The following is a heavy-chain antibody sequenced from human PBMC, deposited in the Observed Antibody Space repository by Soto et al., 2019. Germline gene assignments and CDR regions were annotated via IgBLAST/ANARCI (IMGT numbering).Heavy chain of an antibody. J-gene: IGHJ4*02. V-gene: IGHV4-30-2*01. CDR1: GGSISSGGYS. Sequence: QLQLQESGSGLVKPSQTLSLTCAVSGGSISSGGYSWSWIRQPPGKGLEWIGYIYHSGSTYYNPSLKSRVSVSVVRSKNQFSLKLSSVTAADTAVYYCAAGGGLPRYYWGQGTLVTVSS. CDR3: AAGGGLPRYY. D-gene: IGHD5-12*01. CDR2: IYHSGST.